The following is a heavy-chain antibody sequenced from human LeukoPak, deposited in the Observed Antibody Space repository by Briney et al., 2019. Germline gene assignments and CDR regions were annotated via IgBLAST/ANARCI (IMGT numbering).Heavy chain of an antibody. J-gene: IGHJ4*02. Sequence: GGSLRLSCAASGFTFRSYWMHWVRQAPGKGLVWVSRINSDGSSTSYADSVKGRFTISRDNAKNTLYLQMNSLRVEDSAVYYCARDQIYCSGGYCYFDYWGQGTLATVSS. V-gene: IGHV3-74*01. CDR1: GFTFRSYW. CDR2: INSDGSST. CDR3: ARDQIYCSGGYCYFDY. D-gene: IGHD2-15*01.